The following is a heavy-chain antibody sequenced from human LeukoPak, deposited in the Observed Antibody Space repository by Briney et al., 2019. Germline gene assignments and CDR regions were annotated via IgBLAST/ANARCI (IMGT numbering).Heavy chain of an antibody. V-gene: IGHV4-39*01. CDR2: ITYSGST. J-gene: IGHJ4*02. D-gene: IGHD5-18*01. CDR3: ARRGDSYALFDY. CDR1: GGSISSRGYY. Sequence: PSETPSLTCTVSGGSISSRGYYWGWIRQPPGKGLEWIGTITYSGSTYFSPSVKSRVTMSMDTSKNQFSLKLSSVTAPDTAVYYCARRGDSYALFDYWGQGTLITVSS.